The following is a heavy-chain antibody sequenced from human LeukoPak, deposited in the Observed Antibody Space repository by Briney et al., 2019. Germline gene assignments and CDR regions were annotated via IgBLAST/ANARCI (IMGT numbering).Heavy chain of an antibody. D-gene: IGHD3-10*02. CDR2: ISSSGSTI. CDR1: GFTFSSYE. CDR3: AELGITMIGGV. J-gene: IGHJ6*04. Sequence: GGSLRLSCAASGFTFSSYEMNWVGQAPGKGLEWVSYISSSGSTIYYADSVKGRFTISRDNAKNSLYLQMNSLRAEDTAVYYCAELGITMIGGVWGKGTTVTISS. V-gene: IGHV3-48*03.